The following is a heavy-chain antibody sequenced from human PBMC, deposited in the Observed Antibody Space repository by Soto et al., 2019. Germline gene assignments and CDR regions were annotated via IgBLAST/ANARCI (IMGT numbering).Heavy chain of an antibody. V-gene: IGHV3-72*01. CDR3: ARSSGSFTLFDY. J-gene: IGHJ4*02. CDR1: GFTFSDYY. D-gene: IGHD3-10*01. Sequence: GGSLRLSCAASGFTFSDYYMDWVRQAPGKGLEWVGRIRNKPNYHTTEYAASVKGRFTVSRDDSKNSLYLQMSSLKTEDTAVYYCARSSGSFTLFDYWGQGALVTVSS. CDR2: IRNKPNYHTT.